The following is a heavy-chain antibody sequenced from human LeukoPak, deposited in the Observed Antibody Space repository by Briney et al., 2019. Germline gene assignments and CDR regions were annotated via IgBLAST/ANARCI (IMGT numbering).Heavy chain of an antibody. CDR1: GFTFSSYW. CDR3: GRDQTPFY. J-gene: IGHJ4*02. V-gene: IGHV3-7*01. CDR2: IKHDGSED. D-gene: IGHD2-15*01. Sequence: GGSLKLSCATSGFTFSSYWMTWVRQAPGKGLEWVTTIKHDGSEDYYVDSVKGRFTISRDNAKSSMWLQMSSLRAEDTAVYYCGRDQTPFYWGQGSLVTVSS.